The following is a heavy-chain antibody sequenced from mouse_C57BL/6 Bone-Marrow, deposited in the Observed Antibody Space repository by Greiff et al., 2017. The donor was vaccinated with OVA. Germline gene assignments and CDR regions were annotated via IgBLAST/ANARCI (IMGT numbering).Heavy chain of an antibody. Sequence: EVMLVESGGGLVQPGGSLKLSCAASGIDFSRYWMSWVRRAPGKGLEWIGEINPDSSTINYAPSLKDKFIISRDNAKNTLYLQMSKVRSEDTALYYCARPGFYYYGSRGYFDVWGTGTTVTVSS. CDR2: INPDSSTI. CDR1: GIDFSRYW. D-gene: IGHD1-1*01. J-gene: IGHJ1*03. CDR3: ARPGFYYYGSRGYFDV. V-gene: IGHV4-1*01.